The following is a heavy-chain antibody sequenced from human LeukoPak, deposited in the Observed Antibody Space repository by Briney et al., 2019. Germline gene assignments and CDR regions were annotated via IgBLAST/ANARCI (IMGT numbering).Heavy chain of an antibody. V-gene: IGHV1-18*01. Sequence: ASVKVSCKASGYTFMKYGFSWVRQAPGQGLEWLGWISTYNGNTKYAEKFQGRVTITTDTSTSTAYMELRSLRSDDTAVYHCARDPKWEGWNTNGSVMDVWGQGTTVTVSS. D-gene: IGHD1-26*01. CDR3: ARDPKWEGWNTNGSVMDV. CDR1: GYTFMKYG. J-gene: IGHJ6*02. CDR2: ISTYNGNT.